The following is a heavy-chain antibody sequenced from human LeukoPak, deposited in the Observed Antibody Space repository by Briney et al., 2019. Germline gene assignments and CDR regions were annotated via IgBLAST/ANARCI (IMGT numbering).Heavy chain of an antibody. CDR3: ARDXFXFYTWGSYGSFDI. Sequence: PGGSLRLSCAAXGXXXXXXXXXXXXXAPGXXLXXVXXXXXXXXXXYXXXXVKGXFTISRDNAKNSLYLQMNSLRAEDTAVYYCARDXFXFYTWGSYGSFDIWGQGTMVTVSS. D-gene: IGHD3-16*01. CDR1: GXXXXXXX. J-gene: IGHJ3*02. V-gene: IGHV3-21*01. CDR2: XXXXXXXX.